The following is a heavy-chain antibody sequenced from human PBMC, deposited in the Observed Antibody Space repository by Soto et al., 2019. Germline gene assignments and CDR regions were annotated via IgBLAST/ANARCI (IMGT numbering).Heavy chain of an antibody. Sequence: QVQLVESGGGVVQPGRSLRLSCAASGFTFSSYGMHWVRQAPXXXXXXXXXXXXXGSNKYYADSVKGRFTISRDNSKNTLYLQMNSLRAEDTAVYYCARDGTWYYDSSGYPLGTDAFDIWGQGTMVTVSS. D-gene: IGHD3-22*01. CDR2: XXXXGSNK. J-gene: IGHJ3*02. V-gene: IGHV3-33*01. CDR1: GFTFSSYG. CDR3: ARDGTWYYDSSGYPLGTDAFDI.